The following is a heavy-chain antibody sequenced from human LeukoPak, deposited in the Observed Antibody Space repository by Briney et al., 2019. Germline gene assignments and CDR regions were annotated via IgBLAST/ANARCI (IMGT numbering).Heavy chain of an antibody. D-gene: IGHD5-18*01. Sequence: SGTLSLTCAVSGGSISSSNWWNWVRQPPGKGLEWIGEIYHSGSTNYNPSLKSRVTISVDTSKNQFSLKLSSVTAADTAVYYCAREGGYSYVIDYWGQGTLVTVSS. CDR3: AREGGYSYVIDY. CDR1: GGSISSSNW. V-gene: IGHV4-4*02. CDR2: IYHSGST. J-gene: IGHJ4*02.